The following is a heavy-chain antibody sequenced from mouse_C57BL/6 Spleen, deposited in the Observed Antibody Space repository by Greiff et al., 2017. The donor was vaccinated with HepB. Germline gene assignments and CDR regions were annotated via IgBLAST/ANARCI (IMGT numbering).Heavy chain of an antibody. CDR2: ISYDGSN. Sequence: VQLKESGPGLVKPSQSLSLTCSVTGYSITSGYYWNWIRQFPGNKLEWMGYISYDGSNNYNPSLKNRISITRDTSKNQFFLKLNSVTTEDTATYYCARGDYYGIEAYFDVWGTGTTVTVSS. CDR1: GYSITSGYY. J-gene: IGHJ1*03. CDR3: ARGDYYGIEAYFDV. V-gene: IGHV3-6*01. D-gene: IGHD1-1*01.